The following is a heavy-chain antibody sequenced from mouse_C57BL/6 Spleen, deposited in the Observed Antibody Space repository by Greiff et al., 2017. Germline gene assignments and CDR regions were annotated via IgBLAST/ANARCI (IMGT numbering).Heavy chain of an antibody. V-gene: IGHV1-26*01. CDR3: ARNYDYDSWFAY. CDR1: GYTFTDYY. D-gene: IGHD2-4*01. CDR2: INPNNGGT. Sequence: VQLKQSGPELVKPGASVKISCKASGYTFTDYYMNWVKQSHGKSLEWIGDINPNNGGTSYNQKFKGKATLTVDKSSSTAYMQLRSLTSEDSAVYCCARNYDYDSWFAYWGQGTLVTVSA. J-gene: IGHJ3*01.